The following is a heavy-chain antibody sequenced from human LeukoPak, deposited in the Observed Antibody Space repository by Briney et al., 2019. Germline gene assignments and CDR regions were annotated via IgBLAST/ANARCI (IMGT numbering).Heavy chain of an antibody. J-gene: IGHJ4*02. V-gene: IGHV3-23*01. CDR1: GFTFSSYA. CDR2: ISGRGGST. D-gene: IGHD3-3*02. CDR3: AISKWSPSSYFDY. Sequence: PGGSLRLSCAASGFTFSSYAMRWVPQAPGKGLEWVSAISGRGGSTYYADSVKGRFTISRHNSKNTLYLQMNSLRAEDTAVYYCAISKWSPSSYFDYWGQGTLFTVSS.